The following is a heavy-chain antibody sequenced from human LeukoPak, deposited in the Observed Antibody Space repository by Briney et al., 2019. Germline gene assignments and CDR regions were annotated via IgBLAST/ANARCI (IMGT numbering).Heavy chain of an antibody. CDR3: ARSSSWYSLVY. J-gene: IGHJ4*02. V-gene: IGHV4-39*07. CDR2: FYYSGST. D-gene: IGHD6-13*01. Sequence: SETLSLTCTVSGGSITSSSYYWGWIRQPPGKGLQWIGSFYYSGSTNYNPSLKSRVTISVDTSKNQFSLKLSSVTAADTAVYYCARSSSWYSLVYWGQGTLVTVSS. CDR1: GGSITSSSYY.